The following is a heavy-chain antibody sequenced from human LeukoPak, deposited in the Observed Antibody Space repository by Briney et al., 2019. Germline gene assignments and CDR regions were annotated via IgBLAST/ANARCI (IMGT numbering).Heavy chain of an antibody. Sequence: GGSLRLSCAASGFIFSDYYMSWIRQAPGKGLEWVSAISDTGNTYHADSVKGRFTISRDSSKNTLFLQMNRLRPEDAAVYYCAKAPVTTCRGAFCYPFDYWGLGTLVTVSS. J-gene: IGHJ4*02. D-gene: IGHD2-15*01. CDR1: GFIFSDYY. CDR3: AKAPVTTCRGAFCYPFDY. V-gene: IGHV3-23*01. CDR2: ISDTGNT.